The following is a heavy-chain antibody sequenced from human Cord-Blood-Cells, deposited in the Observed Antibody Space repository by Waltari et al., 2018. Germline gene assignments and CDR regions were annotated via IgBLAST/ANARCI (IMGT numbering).Heavy chain of an antibody. CDR1: GVTFSSYA. D-gene: IGHD4-17*01. V-gene: IGHV3-23*01. Sequence: EVQLLESGGGLVQPGGSLRLSCAASGVTFSSYAMSWVRKAPGKGREWALGRSGRRRTNNPPGSLNGRLTTSIENSKNTLSPQMNRRRTEDTAVYYCAKTVEGDYDYCDYWGQGTLVTVSP. J-gene: IGHJ4*02. CDR3: AKTVEGDYDYCDY. CDR2: RSGRRRTN.